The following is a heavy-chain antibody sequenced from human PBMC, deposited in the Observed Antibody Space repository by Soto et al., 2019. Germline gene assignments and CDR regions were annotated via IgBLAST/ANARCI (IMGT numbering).Heavy chain of an antibody. V-gene: IGHV3-23*01. Sequence: GSLRLSCAASGFTFSSYAMSWVRQAPGKGLEWVSAISGSGGSTYYADSVKGRFTISRDNSKNTLYLQMNSLRAEDTAVYYCAKDQGYCSGGSCYVSYYFDYWGQGTLVTVSS. D-gene: IGHD2-15*01. J-gene: IGHJ4*02. CDR1: GFTFSSYA. CDR3: AKDQGYCSGGSCYVSYYFDY. CDR2: ISGSGGST.